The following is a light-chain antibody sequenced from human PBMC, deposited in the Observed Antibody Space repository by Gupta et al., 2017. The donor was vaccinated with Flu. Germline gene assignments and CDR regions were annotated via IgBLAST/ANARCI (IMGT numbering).Light chain of an antibody. V-gene: IGKV3-15*01. CDR1: QSSVASN. CDR3: QQYDDWPRIT. Sequence: TLSVSPGEGATLSGRASQSSVASNLAWYQQKPGRSPRLLIFRASTRATGIPARFSGSGSGTDFTLTIISLQSEDFGVYYCQQYDDWPRITFGQGTRLEIK. J-gene: IGKJ5*01. CDR2: RAS.